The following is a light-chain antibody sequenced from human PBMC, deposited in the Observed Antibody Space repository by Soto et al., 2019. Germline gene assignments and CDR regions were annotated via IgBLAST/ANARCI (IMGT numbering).Light chain of an antibody. CDR3: QRRSNSAMYS. Sequence: EIVLTQSPATLSLSPGERATLSCRASQSVSSYLAWYQQKPGQAPRLLIYDASNRATGIPARFSGSGSGTDSTLTITSLAPQDFGGDYCQRRSNSAMYSFGQGTKLEIK. CDR2: DAS. CDR1: QSVSSY. J-gene: IGKJ2*03. V-gene: IGKV3-11*01.